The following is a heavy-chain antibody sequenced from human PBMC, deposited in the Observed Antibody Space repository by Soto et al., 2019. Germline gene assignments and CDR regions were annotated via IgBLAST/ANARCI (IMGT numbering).Heavy chain of an antibody. V-gene: IGHV3-30*18. CDR1: GFTFSSYG. D-gene: IGHD3-10*01. CDR3: AKDGYYYGSGSYFDY. CDR2: ISYDGSNK. J-gene: IGHJ4*02. Sequence: GGSLRLSCAASGFTFSSYGMHWVRQAPGKGLEWVAVISYDGSNKYYADSVKGRFTISRDNSKNTLYLQMNSLRAEDTAVYYCAKDGYYYGSGSYFDYWGQGTLVTVSS.